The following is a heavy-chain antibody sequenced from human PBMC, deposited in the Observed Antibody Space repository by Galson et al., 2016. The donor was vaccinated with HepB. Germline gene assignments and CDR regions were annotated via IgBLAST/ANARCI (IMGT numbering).Heavy chain of an antibody. Sequence: SLRLSCAASGFNFRSYSMNWVRQAPGKGLEWLSYSSISRSTIYCADSVKGRFTISRDNAKNSLYLQMNSLRDEDTAVYYCSTVWLRQLYSLSMDVCGQGTTVTVSS. J-gene: IGHJ6*02. D-gene: IGHD3-10*01. CDR3: STVWLRQLYSLSMDV. CDR1: GFNFRSYS. V-gene: IGHV3-48*02. CDR2: SSISRSTI.